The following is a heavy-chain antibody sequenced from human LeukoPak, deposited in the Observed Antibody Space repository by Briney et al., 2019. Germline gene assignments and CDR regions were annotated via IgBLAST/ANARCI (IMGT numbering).Heavy chain of an antibody. CDR2: IYYSGRT. CDR3: ARDKGGYNSGPFDP. V-gene: IGHV4-59*01. CDR1: GGSISSYY. D-gene: IGHD5-24*01. Sequence: PSETLSLTCTVSGGSISSYYWSWIRQPPGKGLEWIGYIYYSGRTNYNPSLKSRVTISVDTSKNQFSLKLSSVTAADTAVYYCARDKGGYNSGPFDPWGQGTLVTVSS. J-gene: IGHJ5*02.